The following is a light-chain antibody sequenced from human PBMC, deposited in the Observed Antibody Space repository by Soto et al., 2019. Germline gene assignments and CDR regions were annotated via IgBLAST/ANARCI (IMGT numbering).Light chain of an antibody. V-gene: IGKV1-9*01. CDR2: AAS. CDR3: QQLYIFPLT. Sequence: DIHLAQSPSFLSASVGYRFTITCRASQGISSFLAWYQQKPGKAPNLLMYAASTLQSGVPSRFRGGESGTEYTLTISSLQPEDSATYYCQQLYIFPLTFGQGTRLEIK. CDR1: QGISSF. J-gene: IGKJ5*01.